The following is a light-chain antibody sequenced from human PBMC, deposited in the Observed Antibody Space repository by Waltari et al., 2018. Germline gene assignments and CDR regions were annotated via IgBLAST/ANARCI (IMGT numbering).Light chain of an antibody. CDR2: WAS. CDR1: QTVLYSSNNKNY. V-gene: IGKV4-1*01. CDR3: QQYYAIPRT. Sequence: DIVMTHSPDSLAVSLGERATINCRSSQTVLYSSNNKNYLAWYQQRPGQPPKLLIYWASTRDSGVPDRFSGSGSGTDFTLTISSLLPEDVAVYYCQQYYAIPRTFGQGTKVEIK. J-gene: IGKJ1*01.